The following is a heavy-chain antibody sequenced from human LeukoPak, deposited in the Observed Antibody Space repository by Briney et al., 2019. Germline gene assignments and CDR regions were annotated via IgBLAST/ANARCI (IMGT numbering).Heavy chain of an antibody. CDR1: GGSISTGSYY. CDR3: AGDSSGYYYVRFDY. D-gene: IGHD3-22*01. V-gene: IGHV4-39*07. Sequence: PSETLSLTCTVSGGSISTGSYYWGWIRQPPGKRLEWIGSIFYSGSTYYNPSLKSRLTIYVDTSKNQFSLKLSSVTAADTAVYYCAGDSSGYYYVRFDYWGQGTLVTVSS. CDR2: IFYSGST. J-gene: IGHJ4*02.